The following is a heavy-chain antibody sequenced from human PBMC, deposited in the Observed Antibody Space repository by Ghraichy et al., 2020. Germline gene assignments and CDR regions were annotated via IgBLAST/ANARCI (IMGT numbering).Heavy chain of an antibody. D-gene: IGHD4-17*01. V-gene: IGHV3-30*18. CDR3: AKDQGDYTYYYYYYGMDV. J-gene: IGHJ6*02. CDR1: GFTFSSYG. Sequence: GGSLRLSCAASGFTFSSYGMHWVRQAPGKGLEWVAVISYDGSNKYYADSVKGRFTISRDNSKNTLYLQMNSLRAEDTAVYYCAKDQGDYTYYYYYYGMDVWGQGTTVTVSS. CDR2: ISYDGSNK.